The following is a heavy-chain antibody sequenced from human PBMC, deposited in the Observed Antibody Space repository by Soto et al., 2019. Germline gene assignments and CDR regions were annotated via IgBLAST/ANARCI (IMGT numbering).Heavy chain of an antibody. Sequence: GGSLRLSCAASGFTFSTYAMNWVRQAPGKGLEWVSSISSSSSFRYYADSVKGRFTISRDNAKNSLYLQMNSLRAEDTAVYYCARGAPGRDGYNLDFQHWGQGTLVTVSS. CDR1: GFTFSTYA. CDR2: ISSSSSFR. V-gene: IGHV3-21*01. D-gene: IGHD5-12*01. J-gene: IGHJ1*01. CDR3: ARGAPGRDGYNLDFQH.